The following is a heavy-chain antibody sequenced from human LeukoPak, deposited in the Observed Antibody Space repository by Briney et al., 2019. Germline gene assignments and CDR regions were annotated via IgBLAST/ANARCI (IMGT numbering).Heavy chain of an antibody. J-gene: IGHJ4*02. CDR3: TTGIRGD. CDR1: GLTVTNAW. CDR2: IASKTDGGAT. V-gene: IGHV3-15*07. D-gene: IGHD3-10*01. Sequence: GGSLRLSCSASGLTVTNAWMNWVRQAPGEGLDWVGRIASKTDGGATDYAAPVKGRFTISRDDSKNTLNLQMNSLKTEDTAVYYCTTGIRGDWGQGTLITVSS.